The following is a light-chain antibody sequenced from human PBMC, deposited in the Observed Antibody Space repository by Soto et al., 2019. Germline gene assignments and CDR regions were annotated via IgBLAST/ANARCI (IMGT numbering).Light chain of an antibody. V-gene: IGKV1-39*01. Sequence: DIQMTQSPSSLSASVGGRVTITCRAGQSISRYLNWYQQKPGKAPNLLIYVASSLQSEVPSRFSGSGSGTDFTLTITSLQPEDFATYYCQQSYGTPITFGQGTRLEIK. CDR1: QSISRY. CDR2: VAS. CDR3: QQSYGTPIT. J-gene: IGKJ5*01.